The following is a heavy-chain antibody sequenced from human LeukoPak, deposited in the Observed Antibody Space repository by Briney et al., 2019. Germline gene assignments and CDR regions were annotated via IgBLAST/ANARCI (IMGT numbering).Heavy chain of an antibody. CDR3: AKDRNVLRFLEWFSAVDY. V-gene: IGHV1-8*03. J-gene: IGHJ4*02. Sequence: ASVKVSCKASGYTFTSYDINWVRQATGQGLEWMGWMNPNSGNTGYAQKFQGRVTITRNTSISTAYMELSSLRSEDTAVYYCAKDRNVLRFLEWFSAVDYWGQGTLVTVSS. D-gene: IGHD3-3*01. CDR2: MNPNSGNT. CDR1: GYTFTSYD.